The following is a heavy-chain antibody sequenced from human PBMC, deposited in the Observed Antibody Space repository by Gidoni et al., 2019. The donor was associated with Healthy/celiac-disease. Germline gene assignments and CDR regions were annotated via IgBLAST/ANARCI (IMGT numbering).Heavy chain of an antibody. CDR1: GYTFTGYY. J-gene: IGHJ4*02. CDR2: INPNSGGT. D-gene: IGHD4-4*01. V-gene: IGHV1-2*06. CDR3: ARDVETVTTSGKDY. Sequence: QVQLVQSGAEFKKPGASVKVSCTASGYTFTGYYMHWVRQAPGQGLEWMGRINPNSGGTNYAQKFQGRVTMTRDTSISTAYMELSRLRSDDTAVYYCARDVETVTTSGKDYWGQGTLVTVSS.